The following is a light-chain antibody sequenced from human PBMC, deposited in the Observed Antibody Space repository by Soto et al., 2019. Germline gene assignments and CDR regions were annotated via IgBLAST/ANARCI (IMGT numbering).Light chain of an antibody. CDR3: QQYNYRRT. V-gene: IGKV3D-15*01. CDR1: HSVSSN. J-gene: IGKJ1*01. CDR2: GAS. Sequence: EIVMTQSPATLSVSPGERATLSCRASHSVSSNLAWYQQKAGQAPRLLIHGASTRATGTPASFSGSASGTDIRIIICGLQSEDSAVYYCQQYNYRRTFGQGTKVEIK.